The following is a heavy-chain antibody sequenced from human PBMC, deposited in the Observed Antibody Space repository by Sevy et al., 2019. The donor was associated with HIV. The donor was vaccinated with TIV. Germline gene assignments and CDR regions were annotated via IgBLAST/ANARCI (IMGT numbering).Heavy chain of an antibody. Sequence: ASVKVSCKASGGTFSSYAISWVRQAPGQGLEWMGRIIPILGIANYAQKFQGRVTITADKSTSTAYMGLSSLRSEDTAGYYCARGVGATTVYYWGQGTLVTVSS. CDR3: ARGVGATTVYY. J-gene: IGHJ4*02. CDR2: IIPILGIA. D-gene: IGHD1-26*01. CDR1: GGTFSSYA. V-gene: IGHV1-69*04.